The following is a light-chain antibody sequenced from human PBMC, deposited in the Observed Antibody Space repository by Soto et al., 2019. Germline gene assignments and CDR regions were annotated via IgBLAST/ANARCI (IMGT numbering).Light chain of an antibody. V-gene: IGLV2-23*01. J-gene: IGLJ1*01. CDR2: EGS. Sequence: LAQPASVSGSPGQSITISCTGTSSDVGSYNLVSWYQQHPGKAPKLMIYEGSKRPSGVSNRFSGSKSGNTASLTISGLQAEDEADYYCCSYAGSSTSYVFGTGTKVTVL. CDR1: SSDVGSYNL. CDR3: CSYAGSSTSYV.